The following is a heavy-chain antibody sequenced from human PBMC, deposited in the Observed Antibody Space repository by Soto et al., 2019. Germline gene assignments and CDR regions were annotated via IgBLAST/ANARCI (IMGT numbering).Heavy chain of an antibody. CDR2: IYPDDSDT. CDR3: ARRQPTPYFGMDV. V-gene: IGHV5-51*01. Sequence: GWSLKLSCPASGYSFTKYWIAWVRQMPGRGLEWMGIIYPDDSDTTYSPSFQGQVTISVDKSISTAYLQWSSLKASDTAMYYCARRQPTPYFGMDVWGQGTTVTSP. D-gene: IGHD6-13*01. J-gene: IGHJ6*02. CDR1: GYSFTKYW.